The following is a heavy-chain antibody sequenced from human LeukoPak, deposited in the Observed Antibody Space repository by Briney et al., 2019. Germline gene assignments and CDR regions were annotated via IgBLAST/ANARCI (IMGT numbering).Heavy chain of an antibody. CDR3: ARDGSGYDYPHYDY. D-gene: IGHD5-12*01. J-gene: IGHJ4*02. CDR2: ISSSGSTI. Sequence: PGGSLRLSCAASGFTFSSYEMNWVRQAPGKGLEWVSYISSSGSTIYYADSVKGRFTISRDYAKNSLYLQMNSLRAEDTALYYCARDGSGYDYPHYDYWGQGTLVTVSS. V-gene: IGHV3-48*03. CDR1: GFTFSSYE.